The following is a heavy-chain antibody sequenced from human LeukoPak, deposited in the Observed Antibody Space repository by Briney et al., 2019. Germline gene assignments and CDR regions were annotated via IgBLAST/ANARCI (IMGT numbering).Heavy chain of an antibody. Sequence: SETLSLTCTVSGGSISSYYWSWIRQPPGKGLEWIGYIYYSGSTNYNPSLKSRVTISVDTSKNQFSLKLSSVTAADTAVYYCARANNDFWSGYYRYYMDVWGKGTTVTVSS. J-gene: IGHJ6*03. CDR2: IYYSGST. V-gene: IGHV4-59*01. D-gene: IGHD3-3*01. CDR3: ARANNDFWSGYYRYYMDV. CDR1: GGSISSYY.